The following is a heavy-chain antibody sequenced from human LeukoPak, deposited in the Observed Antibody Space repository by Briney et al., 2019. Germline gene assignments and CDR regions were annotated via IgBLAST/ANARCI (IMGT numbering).Heavy chain of an antibody. J-gene: IGHJ4*02. Sequence: ASVKVSCKGSGYTFTSYYMHWVRQAPGQGLEWMGIINPSGGSTSYAQKFQGRVTMTRDTSTSTVYMELSSLRSEDTAVYYCAREGYCSGCSCYFFDYWGQGTLVTVSS. CDR2: INPSGGST. V-gene: IGHV1-46*01. CDR1: GYTFTSYY. D-gene: IGHD2-15*01. CDR3: AREGYCSGCSCYFFDY.